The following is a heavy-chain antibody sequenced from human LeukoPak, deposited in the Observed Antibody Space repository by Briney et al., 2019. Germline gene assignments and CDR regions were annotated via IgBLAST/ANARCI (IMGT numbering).Heavy chain of an antibody. Sequence: GGSLRLSCAASGFTFSSYSMNWVRQAPGKGLEWVSYISSSSSTIYYADSVKGRFTISRDNAKNSLYLQMNSLRAEDTAVYYCARESRDSSGYSYFDYWGQGTLVTVSS. CDR1: GFTFSSYS. CDR2: ISSSSSTI. D-gene: IGHD3-22*01. V-gene: IGHV3-48*04. J-gene: IGHJ4*02. CDR3: ARESRDSSGYSYFDY.